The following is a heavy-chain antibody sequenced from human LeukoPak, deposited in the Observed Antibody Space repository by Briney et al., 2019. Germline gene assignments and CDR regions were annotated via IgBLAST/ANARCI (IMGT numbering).Heavy chain of an antibody. Sequence: GGSLRLSCAASGFTFSSYGMNWVRQAPGKGLEWVSGISYSGGSTYYADSVEGRFTISRDNSKNTLYLQMNSLRAEDTAVYYCARDPPSVAGTFDSWGQGTLVTAAS. J-gene: IGHJ4*02. CDR2: ISYSGGST. D-gene: IGHD6-19*01. CDR3: ARDPPSVAGTFDS. CDR1: GFTFSSYG. V-gene: IGHV3-23*01.